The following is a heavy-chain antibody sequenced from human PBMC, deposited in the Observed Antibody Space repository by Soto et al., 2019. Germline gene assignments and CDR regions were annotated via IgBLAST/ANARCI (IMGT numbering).Heavy chain of an antibody. J-gene: IGHJ6*02. CDR3: ARDQDCSSTSCYTANYYYYGMDV. V-gene: IGHV3-30-3*01. CDR1: GFTFSSYA. CDR2: ISYDGSNK. D-gene: IGHD2-2*02. Sequence: GGSLRLSCAASGFTFSSYAMHWVRQAPGKGLEWVAVISYDGSNKYYADSVKGRFTISRDNSKNALYLQMNSLRAEDTAVYYCARDQDCSSTSCYTANYYYYGMDVWGQGTTVTVSS.